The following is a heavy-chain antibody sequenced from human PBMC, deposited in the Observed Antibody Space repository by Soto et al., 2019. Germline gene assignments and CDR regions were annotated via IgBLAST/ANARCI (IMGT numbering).Heavy chain of an antibody. CDR3: ACRRITMVRGVIIS. CDR1: GGSFSGYY. Sequence: QVQLQQWGAGLLKPSETLSLTCAVYGGSFSGYYWSWIRQPPGKGLEWIGEINHSGSTNYNPSLKSRVTISVDTSKNQFSLKLSSVTAADTAVYYCACRRITMVRGVIISWGQGTLVTVSS. D-gene: IGHD3-10*01. V-gene: IGHV4-34*01. J-gene: IGHJ4*02. CDR2: INHSGST.